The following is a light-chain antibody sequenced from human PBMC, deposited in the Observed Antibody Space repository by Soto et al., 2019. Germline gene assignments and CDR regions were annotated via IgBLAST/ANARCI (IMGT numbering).Light chain of an antibody. CDR2: AAS. Sequence: DIQVTQSPSSLPASVGDRITITCRVSQSCNRYLSRSQQKPGKPPNLQIYAASDLQRGVPSRFSGSRAGTDFTLTISSLLPEELSTDHCLRSYTSLFALGPGTKVDIK. J-gene: IGKJ3*01. CDR1: QSCNRY. CDR3: LRSYTSLFA. V-gene: IGKV1-39*01.